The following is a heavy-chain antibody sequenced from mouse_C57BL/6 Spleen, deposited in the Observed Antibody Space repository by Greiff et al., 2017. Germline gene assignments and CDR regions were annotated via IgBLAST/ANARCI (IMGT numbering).Heavy chain of an antibody. J-gene: IGHJ3*01. CDR1: GYSFTGYF. D-gene: IGHD1-1*01. CDR3: ARDYYGSSPWFAY. Sequence: EVQLQQSGPELVKPGDSVKISCKASGYSFTGYFMNWVMQSHGKSLEWIGRINPYNGDTFYNPKFKGKATLTVDKSSSTAHMELRSLTSEDSAVYYCARDYYGSSPWFAYWGQGTLGTVSA. V-gene: IGHV1-20*01. CDR2: INPYNGDT.